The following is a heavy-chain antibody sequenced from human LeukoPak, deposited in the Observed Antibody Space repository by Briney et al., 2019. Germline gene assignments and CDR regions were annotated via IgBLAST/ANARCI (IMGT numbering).Heavy chain of an antibody. CDR2: MHNSENA. V-gene: IGHV4-31*03. CDR3: ARESRRLVDY. Sequence: SETLSLTCTVSGGSISSGTYFWSWIRQHPGKGLEWIGYMHNSENAEYNPSLKSRVSISVDTSKNQISLKVNSVTAADTAVYYCARESRRLVDYWGQGTPVSVSS. CDR1: GGSISSGTYF. J-gene: IGHJ4*02. D-gene: IGHD6-25*01.